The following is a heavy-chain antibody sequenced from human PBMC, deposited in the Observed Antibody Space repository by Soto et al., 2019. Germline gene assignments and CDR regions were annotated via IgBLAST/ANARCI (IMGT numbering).Heavy chain of an antibody. Sequence: SGPTLVNPTETLTLTCTFSGFSITSPGMSVSWIRQPPGRALEWLALIERDDDDKYYSTSLKTRLTISKDNRKNQVVLTMANIDPADTATYYCARSIRGPRKFNGMDVWGQGTTVAVSS. CDR2: IERDDDDK. V-gene: IGHV2-70*13. CDR1: GFSITSPGMS. D-gene: IGHD1-20*01. CDR3: ARSIRGPRKFNGMDV. J-gene: IGHJ6*02.